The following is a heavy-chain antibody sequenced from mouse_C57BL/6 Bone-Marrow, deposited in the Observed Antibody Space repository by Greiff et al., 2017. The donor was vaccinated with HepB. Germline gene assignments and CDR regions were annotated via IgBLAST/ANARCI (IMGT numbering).Heavy chain of an antibody. V-gene: IGHV5-15*01. CDR3: ARHRGTTVVGGYFDV. CDR1: GFTFSDYG. J-gene: IGHJ1*03. D-gene: IGHD1-1*01. Sequence: EVNLVESGGGLVQPGGSLKLSCAASGFTFSDYGMAWVRQAPRKGPEWVAFISNLAYSIYYADTVTGRFTISRENAKNTLYLEMSSLRSEDTAMYYCARHRGTTVVGGYFDVWGTGTTVTVSS. CDR2: ISNLAYSI.